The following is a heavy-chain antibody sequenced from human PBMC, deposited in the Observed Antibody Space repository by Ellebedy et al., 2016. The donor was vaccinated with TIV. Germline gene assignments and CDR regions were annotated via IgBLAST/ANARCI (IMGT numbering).Heavy chain of an antibody. CDR2: IYPGDSDT. D-gene: IGHD3-22*01. Sequence: GESLKISCKGSGYSFTSYWIGWVRQMPGKGLEWMGIIYPGDSDTRYSPSFQGQVTTSADKSISTAYLQWSSLKASDTAMYYCARRLAYYNDSSGYLDYWGQGTLVTVSS. CDR3: ARRLAYYNDSSGYLDY. J-gene: IGHJ4*02. V-gene: IGHV5-51*01. CDR1: GYSFTSYW.